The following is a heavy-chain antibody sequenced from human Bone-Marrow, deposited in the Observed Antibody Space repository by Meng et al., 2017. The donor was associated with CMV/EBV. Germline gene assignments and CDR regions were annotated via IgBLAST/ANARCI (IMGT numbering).Heavy chain of an antibody. CDR3: ARDVYGRGWFDP. Sequence: LQLQESRPGLVKPSATLSLTCTVSGGSISSSSYYWGWIRQPPGKGLEWIGSIYYSGSTYYNPSLKSRVTISVDTSKNQFSLKLSSVTAADTAVYYCARDVYGRGWFDPWGQGTLVTGSS. D-gene: IGHD3-16*01. J-gene: IGHJ5*02. V-gene: IGHV4-39*07. CDR2: IYYSGST. CDR1: GGSISSSSYY.